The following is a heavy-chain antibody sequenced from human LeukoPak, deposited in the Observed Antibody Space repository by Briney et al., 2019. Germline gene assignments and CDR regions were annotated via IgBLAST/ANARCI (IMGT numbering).Heavy chain of an antibody. J-gene: IGHJ6*02. D-gene: IGHD3-9*01. CDR3: ARGAYYDILTGYFKSYYYYGMDV. Sequence: PSETLSLTCAVYGGSFSGYYWSWIRQPPGKGLEWIGEINHSGSTNYNPSLKSRVTIPVDTSKNQFSLKLSSVTAADTAVYYCARGAYYDILTGYFKSYYYYGMDVWGQGTTVTVSS. V-gene: IGHV4-34*01. CDR2: INHSGST. CDR1: GGSFSGYY.